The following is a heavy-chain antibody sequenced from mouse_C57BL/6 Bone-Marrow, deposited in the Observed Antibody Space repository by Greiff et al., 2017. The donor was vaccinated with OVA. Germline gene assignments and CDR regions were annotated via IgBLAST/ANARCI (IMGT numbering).Heavy chain of an antibody. CDR2: INPGSGGT. D-gene: IGHD3-3*01. J-gene: IGHJ2*01. V-gene: IGHV1-54*01. CDR1: GYAFTNYL. CDR3: ARRGTDY. Sequence: QVQLQQSGAELVRPGTSVKVSCKASGYAFTNYLIEWVKQRPGQGLEWIGVINPGSGGTNYNEKFKGKATLTVDTSSSTAYMELHSLTSEDSAVYFCARRGTDYWGQGTTLTVSS.